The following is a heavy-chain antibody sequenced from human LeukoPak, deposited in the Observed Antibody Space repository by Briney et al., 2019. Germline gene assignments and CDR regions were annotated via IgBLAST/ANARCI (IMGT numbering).Heavy chain of an antibody. V-gene: IGHV3-9*01. Sequence: PGRSLRLSCAASGFTFDDYAMHWVRQAPGKGLEWVSGISWNSGSIGYADSVKGRFTISRDNAKNSLYLQMNSLRAEDTALYYCAKDMGRYCSSTSCYPYDYWGQGTLVTVSS. J-gene: IGHJ4*02. CDR2: ISWNSGSI. CDR3: AKDMGRYCSSTSCYPYDY. D-gene: IGHD2-2*01. CDR1: GFTFDDYA.